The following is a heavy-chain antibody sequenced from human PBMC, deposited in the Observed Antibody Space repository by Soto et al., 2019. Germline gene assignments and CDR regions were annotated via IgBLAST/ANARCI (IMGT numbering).Heavy chain of an antibody. V-gene: IGHV1-18*01. Sequence: QVQLVQSGGEVKKPWASVTVSCKASGYTFINYHITWVRQAPGQGLEWMAWINTYNGRTDYAQRLQGRVTMTRDASTSTAYMEPRNPGADDTAVDFCAKSPRGEMATDWGQGTLVTVSS. CDR1: GYTFINYH. J-gene: IGHJ4*02. CDR2: INTYNGRT. D-gene: IGHD5-12*01. CDR3: AKSPRGEMATD.